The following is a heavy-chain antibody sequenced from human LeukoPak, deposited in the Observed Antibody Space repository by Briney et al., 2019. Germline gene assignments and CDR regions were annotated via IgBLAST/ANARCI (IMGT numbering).Heavy chain of an antibody. CDR1: GFTVSSNY. CDR3: ARGYGSGSYYNEYFQH. V-gene: IGHV3-66*01. J-gene: IGHJ1*01. D-gene: IGHD3-10*01. CDR2: IYSGGST. Sequence: PGGSLRLSCAASGFTVSSNYMSWVRQAPGKGLEWVSVIYSGGSTYYADSVKGRFTISRDNSKNTLYLQMNSLRAEDTAVYYCARGYGSGSYYNEYFQHWGQATLVTVSS.